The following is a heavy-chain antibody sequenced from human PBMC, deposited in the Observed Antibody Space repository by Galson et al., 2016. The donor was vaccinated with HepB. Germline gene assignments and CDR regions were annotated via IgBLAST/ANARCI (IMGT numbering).Heavy chain of an antibody. J-gene: IGHJ4*02. CDR1: GFSFSSYG. D-gene: IGHD4-23*01. CDR3: ASDHGGNPGSDY. CDR2: VSSDETNK. Sequence: SLRLSCAASGFSFSSYGMHWVRQPPGKGLEWVALVSSDETNKFYADSVKGRFTITRDNYKNMLYLQMHSLRTEDTALYYCASDHGGNPGSDYWGQGTLVTVSS. V-gene: IGHV3-30*03.